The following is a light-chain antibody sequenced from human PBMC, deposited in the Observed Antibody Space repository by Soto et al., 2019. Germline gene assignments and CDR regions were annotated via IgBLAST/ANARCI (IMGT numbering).Light chain of an antibody. CDR2: GAS. CDR1: QSVSGN. V-gene: IGKV3-15*01. CDR3: QQFNTWPQT. Sequence: IVMTQSPATVSASPGERVTLSCRASQSVSGNVAWYQQKPGQPPRLLVYGASTTATDIPARFFGSGSETEFTLTITRLQSEDFGTYYCQQFNTWPQTFGQGTKVEIK. J-gene: IGKJ1*01.